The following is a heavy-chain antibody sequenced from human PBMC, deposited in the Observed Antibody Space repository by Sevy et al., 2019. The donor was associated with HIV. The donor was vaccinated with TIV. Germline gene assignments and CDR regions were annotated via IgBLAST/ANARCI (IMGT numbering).Heavy chain of an antibody. V-gene: IGHV2-5*02. CDR3: AHSPVESNWGSYYYYGMDV. D-gene: IGHD7-27*01. CDR1: GFSLSTSGVG. J-gene: IGHJ6*02. CDR2: IYWDDDK. Sequence: SGPTLVKPTQTLTLTCTFSGFSLSTSGVGVGWIRQPPGKALEWLALIYWDDDKRYSPSLKSRLTITKDTSKNQVVLKMTNMDPVDTATYYCAHSPVESNWGSYYYYGMDVWGQGTTVTVSS.